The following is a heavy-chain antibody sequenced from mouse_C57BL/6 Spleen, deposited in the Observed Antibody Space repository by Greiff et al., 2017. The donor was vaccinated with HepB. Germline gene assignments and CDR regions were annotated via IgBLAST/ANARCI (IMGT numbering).Heavy chain of an antibody. CDR2: INPNNGGT. Sequence: EVQRVESGPELVKPGASVKMSCKASGYTFTDYNMHWVKQSHGKSLEWIGYINPNNGGTSYNQKFKGKATLTVNKSSSTAYMELRSLTSEDSAVYYCARGLRYWYFDVWGTGTTVTVSS. CDR3: ARGLRYWYFDV. J-gene: IGHJ1*03. V-gene: IGHV1-22*01. CDR1: GYTFTDYN. D-gene: IGHD3-3*01.